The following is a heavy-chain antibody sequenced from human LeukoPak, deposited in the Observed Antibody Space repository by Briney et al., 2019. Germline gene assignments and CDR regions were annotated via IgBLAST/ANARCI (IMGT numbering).Heavy chain of an antibody. V-gene: IGHV4-4*07. J-gene: IGHJ4*02. CDR1: GGSISSYY. D-gene: IGHD3-22*01. Sequence: SETLSLTCTVSGGSISSYYWSWIRQPAGKGLEWIGRIYTSGSTNYNPSLKSRVTMSVDTSKNQFSLKLSSVTAADTAVYYCARDRYYYDSSGSRRFDYWGQGTLVTVSS. CDR2: IYTSGST. CDR3: ARDRYYYDSSGSRRFDY.